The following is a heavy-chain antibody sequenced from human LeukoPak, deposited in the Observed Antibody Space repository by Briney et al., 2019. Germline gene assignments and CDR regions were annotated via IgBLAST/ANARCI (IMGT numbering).Heavy chain of an antibody. D-gene: IGHD5-24*01. V-gene: IGHV1-18*01. CDR3: ARANGMATTPYYYYYMDV. CDR1: GYTFTSYG. CDR2: ISAYNGNT. Sequence: ASVKVSCKASGYTFTSYGISWVRQAPGQGLEWMGWISAYNGNTNYAQKLQGRVTMTTDTSTSTAYMELRSLRSDDTAVYYCARANGMATTPYYYYYMDVWGKGTTVTVSS. J-gene: IGHJ6*03.